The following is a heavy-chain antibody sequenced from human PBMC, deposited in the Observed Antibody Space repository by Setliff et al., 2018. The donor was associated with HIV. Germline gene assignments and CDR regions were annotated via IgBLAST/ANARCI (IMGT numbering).Heavy chain of an antibody. J-gene: IGHJ4*02. CDR2: INPSGST. V-gene: IGHV4-34*01. Sequence: SETLSLTCAVYGGSFNGYSWTWIRQPPGKGLEWIGEINPSGSTNYNPSLKSRVTISVDTSKNQFSLKLSSVTAADTAVYYCARHDSGGYYSLDYWGQGTLVTVSS. CDR3: ARHDSGGYYSLDY. CDR1: GGSFNGYS. D-gene: IGHD3-22*01.